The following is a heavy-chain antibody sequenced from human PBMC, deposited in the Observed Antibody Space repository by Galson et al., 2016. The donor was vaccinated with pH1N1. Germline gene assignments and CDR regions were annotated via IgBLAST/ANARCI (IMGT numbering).Heavy chain of an antibody. V-gene: IGHV3-7*01. CDR2: INQDGSRK. J-gene: IGHJ4*02. CDR1: GFIFSDYW. D-gene: IGHD1-26*01. Sequence: LRLSCAASGFIFSDYWMSWVRQAPGKGLEWVAKINQDGSRKSYVDSMKGRCTISRDSAENSLSLQMNSLRVEDTALYYCATEDYYTSLYWGQGILVTVSS. CDR3: ATEDYYTSLY.